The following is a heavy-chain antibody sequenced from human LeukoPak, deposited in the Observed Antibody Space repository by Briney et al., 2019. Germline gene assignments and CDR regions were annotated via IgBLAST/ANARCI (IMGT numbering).Heavy chain of an antibody. CDR2: ISAYNGNT. D-gene: IGHD3-3*01. CDR1: GYTFNNFG. Sequence: GASVKVSCKASGYTFNNFGISWARQAPGQGLEWMGWISAYNGNTNYAQKLQGRVTMTTDTSTSTAYMDLRSLRSDDTAVYYCARTDFWSGYIDYWGQGTLVTVSS. CDR3: ARTDFWSGYIDY. J-gene: IGHJ4*02. V-gene: IGHV1-18*01.